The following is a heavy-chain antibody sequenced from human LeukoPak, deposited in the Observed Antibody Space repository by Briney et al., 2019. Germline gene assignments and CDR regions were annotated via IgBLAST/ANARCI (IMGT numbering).Heavy chain of an antibody. CDR2: ISERGGST. V-gene: IGHV3-23*01. CDR3: AKRGIVIRAVIIIGFHKEAYYFDY. D-gene: IGHD3-10*01. CDR1: GITLSNYV. J-gene: IGHJ4*02. Sequence: PGGSLRLSCVVSGITLSNYVMSWVRQAPGKGLEWVSGISERGGSTNYADSVKGRFIISRDTSKNTVYLQMNSLRVEDTAVYFCAKRGIVIRAVIIIGFHKEAYYFDYWGQGILVTVSS.